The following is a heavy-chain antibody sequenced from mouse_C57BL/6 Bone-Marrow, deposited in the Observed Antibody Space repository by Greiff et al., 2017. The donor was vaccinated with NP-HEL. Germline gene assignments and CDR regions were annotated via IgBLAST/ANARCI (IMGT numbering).Heavy chain of an antibody. D-gene: IGHD1-1*01. CDR3: AIIIPSRY. J-gene: IGHJ2*01. CDR2: IYPGSGSA. V-gene: IGHV1-55*01. CDR1: GYTFTSYW. Sequence: QVQLQQSGAELVKPGASVKMSCKASGYTFTSYWITWVKQRPGQGLEWIGDIYPGSGSANYNEKFKSKATLTVDPSSSTACMQLSSLTSEDSAVYYCAIIIPSRYWGQGTTLTVSS.